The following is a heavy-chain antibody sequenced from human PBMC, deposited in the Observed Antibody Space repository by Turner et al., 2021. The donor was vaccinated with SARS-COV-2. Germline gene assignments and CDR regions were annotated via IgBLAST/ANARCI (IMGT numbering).Heavy chain of an antibody. CDR3: ARGPAVFGVVIMGY. Sequence: QVQLVQVGAEVKKPGASVKVSCQASGYTLTGYYMHWVRQAPGQGLGWMGWINPNSGGTNYAQKFQGRVTMTRDTSISTVDMELSRLRSDDTAVYYCARGPAVFGVVIMGYWGQGTLVTVSS. CDR2: INPNSGGT. CDR1: GYTLTGYY. J-gene: IGHJ4*02. V-gene: IGHV1-2*02. D-gene: IGHD3-3*01.